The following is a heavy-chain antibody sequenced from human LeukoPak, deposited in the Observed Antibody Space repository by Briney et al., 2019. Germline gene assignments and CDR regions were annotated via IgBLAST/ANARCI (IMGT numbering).Heavy chain of an antibody. V-gene: IGHV3-23*01. CDR2: ISGSGGST. Sequence: GGSLTLSCAASGFTFSSYAMSWVRQAPGKGLEWVSAISGSGGSTYYADSVKGRFTISRDNSKNTLYLQMNSLRAEDTAVYYCAKDLYGRWLQFDAFDIWGQGTMVTVSS. CDR1: GFTFSSYA. CDR3: AKDLYGRWLQFDAFDI. D-gene: IGHD5-24*01. J-gene: IGHJ3*02.